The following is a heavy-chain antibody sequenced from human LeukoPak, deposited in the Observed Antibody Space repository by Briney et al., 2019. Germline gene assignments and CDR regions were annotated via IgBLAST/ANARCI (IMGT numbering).Heavy chain of an antibody. V-gene: IGHV3-30*02. Sequence: PGGSLRLSCAASGFTFSSYGMHWVRQAPGKGLEWVAFIRYDGSNKYYADSVKGRFTISRDNSKNTLYLQMNSLRAEDTAVYYCARDKRGYSYGFDYWGQGTLVTVSS. J-gene: IGHJ4*02. CDR1: GFTFSSYG. CDR2: IRYDGSNK. D-gene: IGHD5-18*01. CDR3: ARDKRGYSYGFDY.